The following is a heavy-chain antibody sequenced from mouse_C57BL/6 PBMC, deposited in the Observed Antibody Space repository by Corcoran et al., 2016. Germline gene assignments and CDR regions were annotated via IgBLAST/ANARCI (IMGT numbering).Heavy chain of an antibody. CDR2: IFLGSGNT. J-gene: IGHJ4*01. Sequence: QVQLQQSGAELARPGASVKLSCKASGYTFTSYGISWVKQRTGQGLEGIGEIFLGSGNTYYNEKFKGKATLTADKSSSTAYMELRSLTSEDSAVFFCARRLPYAVDYWGQGTSVTVSS. V-gene: IGHV1-81*01. CDR1: GYTFTSYG. D-gene: IGHD6-1*01. CDR3: ARRLPYAVDY.